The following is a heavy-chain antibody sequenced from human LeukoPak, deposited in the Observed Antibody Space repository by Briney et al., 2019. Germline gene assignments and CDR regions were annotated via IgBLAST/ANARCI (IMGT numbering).Heavy chain of an antibody. CDR3: ARDGYEFWSGYYHGAYFDY. Sequence: SETLSLTCTVSGGSISSGGYYWSWIRQHPGKGLEWIGYIYYSGSTCYNPSLKSRVTISVDTSKNQFSLKLSSVTAADTAVYYCARDGYEFWSGYYHGAYFDYWGQGTLVTVSS. D-gene: IGHD3-3*01. CDR2: IYYSGST. V-gene: IGHV4-31*03. J-gene: IGHJ4*02. CDR1: GGSISSGGYY.